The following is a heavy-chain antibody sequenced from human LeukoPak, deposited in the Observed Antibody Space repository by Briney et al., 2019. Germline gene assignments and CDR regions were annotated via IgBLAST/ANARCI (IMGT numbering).Heavy chain of an antibody. CDR2: IYYSGST. CDR1: GGSISSYY. D-gene: IGHD5-12*01. J-gene: IGHJ4*02. Sequence: SETLSLTCTVSGGSISSYYWSWIRQPPGKGLEWIGYIYYSGSTYYNPSLKSRVTISVDTSKNQFSLKLSSVTAADTAVYYCARLVAGSWLPDYWGQGTLVTVSS. CDR3: ARLVAGSWLPDY. V-gene: IGHV4-59*08.